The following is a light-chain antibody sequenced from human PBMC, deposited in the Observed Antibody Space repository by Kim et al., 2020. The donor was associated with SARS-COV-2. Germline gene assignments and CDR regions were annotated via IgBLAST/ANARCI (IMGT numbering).Light chain of an antibody. CDR3: SAWDSSLNVWV. J-gene: IGLJ3*02. V-gene: IGLV10-54*04. CDR2: RNS. CDR1: DNNVGNQG. Sequence: QTATLTCTRNDNNVGNQGAAWLQQHQGHPPKLLSYRNSNRPSGISERFSASRSGDTASLTITGLQPEDETDYYCSAWDSSLNVWVFGGGTQLTVL.